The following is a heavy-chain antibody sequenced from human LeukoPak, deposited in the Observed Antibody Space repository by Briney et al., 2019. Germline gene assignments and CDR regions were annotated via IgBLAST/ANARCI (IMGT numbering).Heavy chain of an antibody. Sequence: SVKVSCKASGGTFSSYAISWVRQAPGQGLEWMGGITPIFGTANYAQKFQGGVTITADESTSTAYMELSSLRSEDTAVYYCARSDILTGYAFDIWGQGTMVTVSS. CDR2: ITPIFGTA. D-gene: IGHD3-9*01. CDR1: GGTFSSYA. CDR3: ARSDILTGYAFDI. V-gene: IGHV1-69*13. J-gene: IGHJ3*02.